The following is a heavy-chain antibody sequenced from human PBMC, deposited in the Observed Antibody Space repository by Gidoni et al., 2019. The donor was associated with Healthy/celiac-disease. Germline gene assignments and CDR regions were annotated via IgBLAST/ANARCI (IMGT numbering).Heavy chain of an antibody. CDR2: ISSSSSYI. J-gene: IGHJ4*02. CDR1: GFTFSSYS. CDR3: ARDLRDGYTYYFDY. D-gene: IGHD5-12*01. Sequence: EVQLVESGGGLVKTGVSLRISCAASGFTFSSYSMNWVRQAPGKGLEWVSSISSSSSYIYYADSVKGRFTISRDNAKNSLYLQMNSLRAEDTAVYYCARDLRDGYTYYFDYWGQGTLVTVSS. V-gene: IGHV3-21*01.